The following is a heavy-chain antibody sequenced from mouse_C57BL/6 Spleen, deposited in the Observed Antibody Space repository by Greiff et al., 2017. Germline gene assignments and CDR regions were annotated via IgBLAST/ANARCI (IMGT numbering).Heavy chain of an antibody. Sequence: QVQLQQSGAELVKPGASVKISCKASGYAFSSYWMNWVKQRPGKGLEWIGQIYPGDGDTNYNGKFKGKATLTADKSSSTAYMQLSSLTSEDSAVYFCARSYGNFPYSYAMDYWGQGTSVTVSS. V-gene: IGHV1-80*01. CDR3: ARSYGNFPYSYAMDY. CDR1: GYAFSSYW. CDR2: IYPGDGDT. J-gene: IGHJ4*01. D-gene: IGHD2-1*01.